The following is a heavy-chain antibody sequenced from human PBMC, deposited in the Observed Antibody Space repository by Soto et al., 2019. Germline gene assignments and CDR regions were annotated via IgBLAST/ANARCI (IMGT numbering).Heavy chain of an antibody. CDR1: GYSFTSYW. CDR3: ARLAHVEDIVVVPAATGRGMDV. CDR2: IYPGDSDT. Sequence: PGESLKISCKGSGYSFTSYWIGWVRQMPGKGLEWMGIIYPGDSDTRYSPSFQGQVTISADKSISTAYLQWSSLKASDTAMYYCARLAHVEDIVVVPAATGRGMDVWGQGTTVTVSS. J-gene: IGHJ6*02. V-gene: IGHV5-51*01. D-gene: IGHD2-2*01.